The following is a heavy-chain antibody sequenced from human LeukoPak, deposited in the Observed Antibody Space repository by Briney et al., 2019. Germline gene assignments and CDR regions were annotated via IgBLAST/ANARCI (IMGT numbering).Heavy chain of an antibody. CDR3: AREAKVVTPGNYYFDY. Sequence: ASVKVSCKASGGTFSSYAISWVRQAPGQGLEWMGGIIPIFGTANYAQKFQGRVTITADESTSTAYVELSSLRSEDTAVYYCAREAKVVTPGNYYFDYWGQGTLVTVSS. D-gene: IGHD4-23*01. V-gene: IGHV1-69*13. J-gene: IGHJ4*02. CDR2: IIPIFGTA. CDR1: GGTFSSYA.